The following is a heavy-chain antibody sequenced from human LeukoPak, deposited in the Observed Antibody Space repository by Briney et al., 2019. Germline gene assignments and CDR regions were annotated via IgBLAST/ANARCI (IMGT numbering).Heavy chain of an antibody. V-gene: IGHV1-69*06. Sequence: SVKVSCKASGGTFSSYAISGVRQAPGQGLEWMGGIIPIFGTANYAQKFQGSLTITADKSTSTAYMELSSLRSEDTAVYYCAREGRDGYHWVFDYWGQGTLVTVSS. J-gene: IGHJ4*02. CDR1: GGTFSSYA. CDR2: IIPIFGTA. D-gene: IGHD5-24*01. CDR3: AREGRDGYHWVFDY.